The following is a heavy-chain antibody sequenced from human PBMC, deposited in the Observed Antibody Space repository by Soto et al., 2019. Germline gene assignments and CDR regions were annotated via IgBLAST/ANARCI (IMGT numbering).Heavy chain of an antibody. CDR2: ISHDGNNK. J-gene: IGHJ3*01. CDR1: GFTFNYYA. V-gene: IGHV3-30*18. CDR3: AKGPSFGVFEV. Sequence: GGSLRLSCAASGFTFNYYAMHWLRQAPGKGLEWVAFISHDGNNKNYADYVKGRFTISRDDSKNTVYLQMNSLRPEDTPVYFCAKGPSFGVFEVWGQRTTVTVSS. D-gene: IGHD2-8*01.